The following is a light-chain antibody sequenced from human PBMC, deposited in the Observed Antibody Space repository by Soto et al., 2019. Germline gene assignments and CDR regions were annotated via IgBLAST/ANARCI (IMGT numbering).Light chain of an antibody. V-gene: IGKV1-33*01. Sequence: DIQMTQSPSSLSASVGDRVTITCQASQDISNYLNWYQQKPGKAPKLLIYDASKLEVGVPSRFSGSGSGTDFTFTISSLQAEDIATYYCQQYDNLPRLTFGGGTKVEIK. CDR1: QDISNY. J-gene: IGKJ4*01. CDR2: DAS. CDR3: QQYDNLPRLT.